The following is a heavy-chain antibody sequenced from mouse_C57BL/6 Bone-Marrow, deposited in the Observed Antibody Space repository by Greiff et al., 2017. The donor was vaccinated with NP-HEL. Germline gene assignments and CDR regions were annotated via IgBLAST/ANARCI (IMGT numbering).Heavy chain of an antibody. CDR2: IYPGNSDT. J-gene: IGHJ3*01. CDR1: GYTFTSYW. D-gene: IGHD1-1*01. Sequence: VQLQQSGTVLARPGASVKMSCKTSGYTFTSYWMHWVKQRPGQGLEWIGAIYPGNSDTSYNQKFKGKAKLTAVTSASTADMELSSLTNEDSAVYYCTRSLPYYYGSTSFAYWGQGTLVTVSA. V-gene: IGHV1-5*01. CDR3: TRSLPYYYGSTSFAY.